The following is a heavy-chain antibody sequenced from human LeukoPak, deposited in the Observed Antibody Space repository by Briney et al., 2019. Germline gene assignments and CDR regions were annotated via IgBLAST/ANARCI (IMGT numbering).Heavy chain of an antibody. J-gene: IGHJ4*02. Sequence: GGCLRLSCAASGFTFSSYAMSWVRQAPGKGLEWVSVISGSGGSTYYADSVKGRFTISRDNSKNTLYLQMNSLRVEDTAVYYCAKDIVVVVAATCRFDYWGQGTLVTVSS. CDR2: ISGSGGST. CDR1: GFTFSSYA. CDR3: AKDIVVVVAATCRFDY. V-gene: IGHV3-23*01. D-gene: IGHD2-15*01.